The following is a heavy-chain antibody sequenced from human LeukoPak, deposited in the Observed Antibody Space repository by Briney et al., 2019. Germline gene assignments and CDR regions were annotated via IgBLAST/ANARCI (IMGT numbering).Heavy chain of an antibody. CDR3: ARVYCSSTSCYREVDY. D-gene: IGHD2-2*02. Sequence: SVKVSCKASGGTFSSYTISWVRQAPGQGLEWMGRIIPILGIANYAQKFQGRVTITADKSTSTAYLELSSLRSEDTAVYYCARVYCSSTSCYREVDYWGQGTLVTVSS. CDR2: IIPILGIA. V-gene: IGHV1-69*02. J-gene: IGHJ4*02. CDR1: GGTFSSYT.